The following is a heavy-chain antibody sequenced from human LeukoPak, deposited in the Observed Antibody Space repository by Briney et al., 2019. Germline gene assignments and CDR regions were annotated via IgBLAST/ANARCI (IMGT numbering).Heavy chain of an antibody. J-gene: IGHJ5*02. CDR1: GGSISSDY. D-gene: IGHD6-19*01. CDR2: IFHSGST. Sequence: PSETLSLTCTTSGGSISSDYWNWIRQPPGRGLEWIGCIFHSGSTKYNPSLMSRVTISLDTSKNHFSLKVSSVTAADTAVYYCARGDSSASNCFDPWGQGTLVTVSS. CDR3: ARGDSSASNCFDP. V-gene: IGHV4-59*01.